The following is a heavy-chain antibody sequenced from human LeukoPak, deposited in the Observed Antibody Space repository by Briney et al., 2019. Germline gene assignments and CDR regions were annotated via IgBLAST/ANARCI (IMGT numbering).Heavy chain of an antibody. Sequence: SETLSLTCAVYGGSFSGYYWSWIRQPPGRGLEWIGEINHSGSTNYNPSLKSRVTISVDTSKNQFSLKLSSVTAADTAVYYCARGDTMIAVPRPTGYYFDYWGQGTLVTVSS. CDR2: INHSGST. CDR3: ARGDTMIAVPRPTGYYFDY. D-gene: IGHD3-22*01. CDR1: GGSFSGYY. J-gene: IGHJ4*02. V-gene: IGHV4-34*01.